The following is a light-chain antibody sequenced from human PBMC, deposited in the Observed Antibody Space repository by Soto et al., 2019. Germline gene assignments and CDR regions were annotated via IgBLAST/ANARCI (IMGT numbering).Light chain of an antibody. CDR2: DAS. V-gene: IGKV1-9*01. Sequence: DLQLTQSPFFLSASVGDRVTITCRASQGISSYLAWYQKKPGEAPKLLIYDASTLQGGVPSRFSGSGSGTEFTLTISSLQPEDFATYYCQQLNSSPITFGQGTRLEIK. J-gene: IGKJ5*01. CDR1: QGISSY. CDR3: QQLNSSPIT.